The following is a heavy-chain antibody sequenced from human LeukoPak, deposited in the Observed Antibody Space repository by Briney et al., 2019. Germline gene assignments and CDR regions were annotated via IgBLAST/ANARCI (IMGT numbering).Heavy chain of an antibody. Sequence: ASVKVSCKASGYTFTSYGISWVRQAPGQGLEWMGWISAYNGNTNYAQKLQGRVTMTTDTSTSTAYMELRSLRSDDTAVYYCARGPSGRYYDFWSGYYTDYFDNWGQGTLVTVSS. CDR1: GYTFTSYG. CDR3: ARGPSGRYYDFWSGYYTDYFDN. J-gene: IGHJ4*02. D-gene: IGHD3-3*01. V-gene: IGHV1-18*01. CDR2: ISAYNGNT.